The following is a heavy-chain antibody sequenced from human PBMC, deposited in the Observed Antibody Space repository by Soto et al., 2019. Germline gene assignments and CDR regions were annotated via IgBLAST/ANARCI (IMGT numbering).Heavy chain of an antibody. CDR3: ANPIPKTGTTFGF. Sequence: GGALRLFRVASGCTFSNFAIARGRQAPGEGLEWVSAISGSGDDTFYADSMKGRFTISRDNSKDTLYLQINSLRAEDTAVYYCANPIPKTGTTFGFWGQGTLVTVSS. D-gene: IGHD1-1*01. CDR2: ISGSGDDT. J-gene: IGHJ4*02. V-gene: IGHV3-23*01. CDR1: GCTFSNFA.